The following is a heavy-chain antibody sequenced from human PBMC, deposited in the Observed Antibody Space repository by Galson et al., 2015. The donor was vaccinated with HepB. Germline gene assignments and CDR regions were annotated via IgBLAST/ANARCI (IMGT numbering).Heavy chain of an antibody. Sequence: SVKVSCKASGFTFTSYFFHWLRQAPGQGLEWMGIFNPSSGATSYAQKFQGRVTMTRDTSTSTVYMELSSLTSEDTAVYYCARDLDRSLGPHIGGPNYFAFWGQGTLVTVSS. V-gene: IGHV1-46*01. D-gene: IGHD2-21*01. CDR3: ARDLDRSLGPHIGGPNYFAF. CDR2: FNPSSGAT. CDR1: GFTFTSYF. J-gene: IGHJ4*02.